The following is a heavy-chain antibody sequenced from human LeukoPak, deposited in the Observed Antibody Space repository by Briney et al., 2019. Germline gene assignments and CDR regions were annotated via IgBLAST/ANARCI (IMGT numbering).Heavy chain of an antibody. CDR3: ARDRRLNWFDP. Sequence: NPSETLSLTCTVSGGSISSSSYYWGWIRQPPGKGLEWIGSIYYSGSTYYNPSLKSRVTISVDTSKNQFSLKLSSVTAADTAVYYCARDRRLNWFDPWGQGTLVTVSS. CDR1: GGSISSSSYY. CDR2: IYYSGST. V-gene: IGHV4-39*07. D-gene: IGHD6-6*01. J-gene: IGHJ5*02.